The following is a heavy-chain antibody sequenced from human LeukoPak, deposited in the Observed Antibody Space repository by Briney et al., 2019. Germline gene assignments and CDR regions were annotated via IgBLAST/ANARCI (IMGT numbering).Heavy chain of an antibody. J-gene: IGHJ5*02. CDR3: AKENWYLYNNNWYKTWFDP. CDR1: GFTFSNFV. Sequence: GGSLRLSCAASGFTFSNFVMSWVRQAPGKGLEWVSYIDGGGGSTNYADSVKGRFTISRDNSKNTLYLQMNSLRAEDTAIYYCAKENWYLYNNNWYKTWFDPWGQGTLVTVSS. V-gene: IGHV3-23*01. CDR2: IDGGGGST. D-gene: IGHD6-13*01.